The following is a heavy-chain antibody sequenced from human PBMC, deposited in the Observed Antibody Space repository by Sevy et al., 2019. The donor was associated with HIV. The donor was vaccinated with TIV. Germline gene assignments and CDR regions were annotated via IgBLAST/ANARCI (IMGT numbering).Heavy chain of an antibody. J-gene: IGHJ4*02. V-gene: IGHV1-58*01. Sequence: ASVKVSCKASGFTFTSSAVQWVRQARGQLLEWMGWIVVGSGNTNYAQKFQERVTITRDMSTSTAYMELSSLRSEDTAVYYCAAGASIRVVRGVSDFDYWGQGTLVTVSS. CDR2: IVVGSGNT. D-gene: IGHD3-10*01. CDR3: AAGASIRVVRGVSDFDY. CDR1: GFTFTSSA.